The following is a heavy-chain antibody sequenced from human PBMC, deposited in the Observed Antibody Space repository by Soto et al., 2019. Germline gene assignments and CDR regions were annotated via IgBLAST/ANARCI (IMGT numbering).Heavy chain of an antibody. CDR1: GFTFSSYA. J-gene: IGHJ4*02. CDR3: AKRTWAARDIDY. CDR2: ISGSGGST. V-gene: IGHV3-23*01. Sequence: LRLSCAASGFTFSSYAMSWVRQAPGKGLEWVSAISGSGGSTYYADSVKGRFTISRDNSKNTLYLQMNSLRAEDTAVYYCAKRTWAARDIDYWGQGTLVTVSS. D-gene: IGHD6-6*01.